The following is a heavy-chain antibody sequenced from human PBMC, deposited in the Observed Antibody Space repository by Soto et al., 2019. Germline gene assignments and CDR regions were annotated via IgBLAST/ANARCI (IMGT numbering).Heavy chain of an antibody. CDR2: INHSGST. CDR1: GGSFSGYY. V-gene: IGHV4-34*01. CDR3: ARARITMVRGVIIYPPYYYYGMDV. J-gene: IGHJ6*02. Sequence: SETLSLTWSVYGGSFSGYYWSWIRQPPGKGLEWIGEINHSGSTNYNPSLKSRVTISVDTSKNQFSLKLSSVTAADTAVYYCARARITMVRGVIIYPPYYYYGMDVWGQGTTVTVSS. D-gene: IGHD3-10*01.